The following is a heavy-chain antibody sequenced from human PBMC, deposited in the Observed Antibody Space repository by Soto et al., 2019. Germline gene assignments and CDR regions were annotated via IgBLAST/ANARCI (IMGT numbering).Heavy chain of an antibody. V-gene: IGHV1-46*01. CDR1: GYTFTSYY. CDR3: ARRDILTGYDRGGGWFDP. D-gene: IGHD3-9*01. Sequence: QVQLVQSGAEVKKPGASVKVSCKASGYTFTSYYMHWVRQAPGQGLEWMGIINPSGGSTSYAQKFQGRVTRTRDTSTSTVDMERSSLRSEDTAVYYCARRDILTGYDRGGGWFDPWGQGTLGTVSS. CDR2: INPSGGST. J-gene: IGHJ5*02.